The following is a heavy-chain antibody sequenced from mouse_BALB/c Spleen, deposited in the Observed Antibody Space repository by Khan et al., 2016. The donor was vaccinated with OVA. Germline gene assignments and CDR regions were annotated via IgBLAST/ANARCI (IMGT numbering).Heavy chain of an antibody. J-gene: IGHJ3*01. CDR2: ISDLAYTI. CDR3: ARGGGTAPFAY. V-gene: IGHV5-15*02. Sequence: EVELVESGGGLVQPGGYRKLSCAASGFTFSDYGMAWVRQAPGKGPEWVAFISDLAYTIYYADTVTGRFTISRENAKNPLYLEMSSLRSEDTAISYCARGGGTAPFAYWGLGTLVTVSA. CDR1: GFTFSDYG. D-gene: IGHD1-2*01.